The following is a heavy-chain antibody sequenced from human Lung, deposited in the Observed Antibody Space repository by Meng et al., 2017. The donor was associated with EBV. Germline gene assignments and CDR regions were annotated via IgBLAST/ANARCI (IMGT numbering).Heavy chain of an antibody. CDR2: IYDSGST. Sequence: QGQLRQVGAGLLKPSVSLSLTCTVSGGSIRFGDYYWSWIRQPPGKGLEWIGYIYDSGSTSYNPSLMSRVTISVDTSRNQFSLKLTSVTAADTAVYYCAREYSSSSGLPGPWGQGTLVTVSS. CDR3: AREYSSSSGLPGP. D-gene: IGHD6-6*01. V-gene: IGHV4-30-4*02. CDR1: GGSIRFGDYY. J-gene: IGHJ5*02.